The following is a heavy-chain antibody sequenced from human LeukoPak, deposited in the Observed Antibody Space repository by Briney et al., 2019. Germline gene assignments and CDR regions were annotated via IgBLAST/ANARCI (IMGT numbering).Heavy chain of an antibody. Sequence: GGSLRLSYAASGFTFSVSPMHWVRQAPGKGLEWVTGVSHDGIGTYYADSVKGRFTISRDNSKNTLYLQMNSLRAEDTAVYYCARESGSSGYAGYFDFRGQGTLVTVSS. J-gene: IGHJ4*02. V-gene: IGHV3-30*04. CDR1: GFTFSVSP. D-gene: IGHD3-22*01. CDR2: VSHDGIGT. CDR3: ARESGSSGYAGYFDF.